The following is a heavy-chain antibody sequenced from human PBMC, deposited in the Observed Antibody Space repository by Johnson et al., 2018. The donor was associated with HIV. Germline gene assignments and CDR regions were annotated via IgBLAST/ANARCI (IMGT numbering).Heavy chain of an antibody. J-gene: IGHJ3*02. Sequence: VQLVESGGDLVQPGGSLRLSCEASGFTFSSYWMSWVRQAPGKGLKWVANINEDGSEEYYVDSVAGRLTISRDNAKNSLYLQIDNLRAEDTAVYSCARDGVYSSPWDALDIWGHGTMVTVSS. CDR1: GFTFSSYW. V-gene: IGHV3-7*05. CDR3: ARDGVYSSPWDALDI. CDR2: INEDGSEE. D-gene: IGHD6-13*01.